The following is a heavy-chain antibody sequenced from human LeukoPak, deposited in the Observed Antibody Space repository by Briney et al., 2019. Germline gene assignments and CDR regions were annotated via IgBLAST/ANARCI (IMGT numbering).Heavy chain of an antibody. D-gene: IGHD6-13*01. V-gene: IGHV3-33*01. Sequence: GGSLRLFCAASGFTFSSYGLHWVRQAPGKGLEWVALIWYDGRRQFYADSVKGRFTISRDDSSNTLFLQMNGLRAEDTAVYYCARLGSSWSSDYWGQGTLVTVSS. CDR3: ARLGSSWSSDY. J-gene: IGHJ4*02. CDR1: GFTFSSYG. CDR2: IWYDGRRQ.